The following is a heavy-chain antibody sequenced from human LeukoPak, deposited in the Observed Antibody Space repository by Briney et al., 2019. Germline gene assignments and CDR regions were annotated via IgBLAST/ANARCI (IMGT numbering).Heavy chain of an antibody. CDR1: GFTFSDYY. CDR2: ISSTTSYT. CDR3: ARSSYTSGSSYFDY. D-gene: IGHD3-10*01. J-gene: IGHJ4*02. V-gene: IGHV3-11*03. Sequence: GGSLRLSCAASGFTFSDYYMSWIRQAPGKGLEWLSYISSTTSYTDYADSVKGRFTISRDNANNSLYLQMNSLRAEDTAVYYCARSSYTSGSSYFDYWGQGTQVTVSA.